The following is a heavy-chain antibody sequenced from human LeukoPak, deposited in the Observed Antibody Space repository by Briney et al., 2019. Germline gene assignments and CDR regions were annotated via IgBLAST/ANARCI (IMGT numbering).Heavy chain of an antibody. CDR2: FDPEDGET. J-gene: IGHJ4*02. D-gene: IGHD3-22*01. CDR1: GCTLTELS. V-gene: IGHV1-24*01. Sequence: ASVKVSCKVSGCTLTELSMHWVRQAPGKGLEWMGGFDPEDGETIYAQKFQGRVTMTEDTSTDTAYMELSSLRSEDTAVYYCATVSVLDAKYYYDSSGWRAFDYWGQGTLVTVSS. CDR3: ATVSVLDAKYYYDSSGWRAFDY.